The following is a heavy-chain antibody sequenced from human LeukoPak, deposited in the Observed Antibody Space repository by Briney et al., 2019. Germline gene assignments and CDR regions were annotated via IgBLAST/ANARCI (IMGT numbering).Heavy chain of an antibody. CDR2: IIPIFGTA. CDR1: GGTFSSYA. Sequence: ASVKVSCKASGGTFSSYAISWVRQAPGQGLEWMGGIIPIFGTANYAQKFQGRVTITADESTSTAYMELSSLRSEDTAVYYCARTPGYLDWLFFFDYWGQGTLVTVSS. D-gene: IGHD3-9*01. V-gene: IGHV1-69*13. J-gene: IGHJ4*02. CDR3: ARTPGYLDWLFFFDY.